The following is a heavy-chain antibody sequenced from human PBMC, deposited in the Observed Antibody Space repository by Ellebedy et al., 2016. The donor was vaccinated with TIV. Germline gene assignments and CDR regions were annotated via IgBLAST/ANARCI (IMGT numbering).Heavy chain of an antibody. D-gene: IGHD2-2*01. V-gene: IGHV1-24*01. Sequence: AASVKVSCKVSGYTLSELSMHWVRQAPGKGLEWMGGFDPEDGETIYAQKFKGRVTMTEDTSTDTAYMELRSLRSEDTAVYYCATAAAGGPAGSYYGMDVWGQGTTVTVSS. J-gene: IGHJ6*02. CDR1: GYTLSELS. CDR3: ATAAAGGPAGSYYGMDV. CDR2: FDPEDGET.